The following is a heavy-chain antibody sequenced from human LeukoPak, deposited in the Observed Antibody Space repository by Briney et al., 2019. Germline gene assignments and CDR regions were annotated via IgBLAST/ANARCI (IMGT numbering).Heavy chain of an antibody. CDR2: ISSSSSYI. D-gene: IGHD6-19*01. CDR3: AKDPVAQWLRL. J-gene: IGHJ4*02. CDR1: GFTFSSYS. V-gene: IGHV3-21*04. Sequence: GGSLRLSCAASGFTFSSYSMNWVRQAPGKGLEWVSSISSSSSYIYYADSVKGRFTISRDNAKNSLYLQMNSLRAGDTAVYYCAKDPVAQWLRLWGQGTLVTVSS.